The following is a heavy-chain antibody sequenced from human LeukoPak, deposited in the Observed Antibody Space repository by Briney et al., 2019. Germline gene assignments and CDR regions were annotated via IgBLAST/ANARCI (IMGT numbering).Heavy chain of an antibody. CDR1: GYTFTGYY. J-gene: IGHJ4*02. CDR3: ARECDYNTACVGDY. Sequence: ASVKVSCKTSGYTFTGYYMHWVRQAPGQGLEWMGIINSLSGRTTYAQKFQGRVTMTRDTSTSTIYMELSSLGSDDTAVYYCARECDYNTACVGDYWGQGTLVTVSS. D-gene: IGHD1-14*01. CDR2: INSLSGRT. V-gene: IGHV1-46*01.